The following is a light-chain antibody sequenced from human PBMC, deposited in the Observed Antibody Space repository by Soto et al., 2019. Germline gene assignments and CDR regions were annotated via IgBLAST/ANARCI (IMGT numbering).Light chain of an antibody. CDR2: DVT. J-gene: IGLJ2*01. Sequence: QSVLTQPASVSGSPGQSITIPCTGTSSDVGGYNFVSWYQQYPGKAPKLMIYDVTNRPSGVSNRFSAYKSCNTASLTISGLQAEDEANYYCSSYTSSSTLVVFGGGTKLTVL. CDR1: SSDVGGYNF. CDR3: SSYTSSSTLVV. V-gene: IGLV2-14*01.